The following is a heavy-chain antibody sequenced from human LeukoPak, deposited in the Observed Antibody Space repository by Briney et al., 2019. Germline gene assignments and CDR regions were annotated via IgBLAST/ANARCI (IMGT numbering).Heavy chain of an antibody. J-gene: IGHJ4*02. D-gene: IGHD3-22*01. Sequence: PGGSLRLSCVVSGFTFSTYWMSWVRQAPGKGLECVATIKQDGSVKNYGDSVQGRFTISRDNAKNSLYLQMDSLRVEDTAVYYCAKRADSSAHSFDYWGQGTLVTVSS. CDR3: AKRADSSAHSFDY. CDR1: GFTFSTYW. CDR2: IKQDGSVK. V-gene: IGHV3-7*01.